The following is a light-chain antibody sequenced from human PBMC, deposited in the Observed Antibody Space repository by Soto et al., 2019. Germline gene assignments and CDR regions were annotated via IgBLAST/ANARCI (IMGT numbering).Light chain of an antibody. CDR3: QQTDSTPQT. Sequence: XSLSASVGDRVTISCRASQSIRNYVSWYQQKPGTAPKLLIRAASTLQSGVPSRFSGSGSGTDFTLTISSLQIEDFATYFCQQTDSTPQTFGQGTNVEI. J-gene: IGKJ1*01. CDR2: AAS. CDR1: QSIRNY. V-gene: IGKV1-39*01.